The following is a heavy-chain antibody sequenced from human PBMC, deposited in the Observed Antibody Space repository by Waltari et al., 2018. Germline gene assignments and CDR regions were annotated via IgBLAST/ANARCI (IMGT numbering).Heavy chain of an antibody. V-gene: IGHV3-53*02. J-gene: IGHJ4*02. Sequence: EVQLVETGGGLIQPVGSLRLSCAASGFTVSSNYMNWVRQAPGKGLEWVSVIYSGGNTYYADSVKGRFTISRDNSKNTLYLQMNSLRAEDTAVYYCARSHNRGVTQFDQWGQGTLVTVSS. D-gene: IGHD4-4*01. CDR2: IYSGGNT. CDR3: ARSHNRGVTQFDQ. CDR1: GFTVSSNY.